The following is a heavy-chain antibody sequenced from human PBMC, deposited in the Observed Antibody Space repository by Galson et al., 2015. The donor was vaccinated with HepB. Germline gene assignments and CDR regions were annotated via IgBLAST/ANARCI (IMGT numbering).Heavy chain of an antibody. CDR3: AGEDPRATTRDAFDI. V-gene: IGHV3-21*01. D-gene: IGHD1-26*01. J-gene: IGHJ3*02. CDR1: GFTFSSYS. Sequence: SLRLSCAASGFTFSSYSMNWVRQAPGKGLEWVSSISSSSSYIYYADSVKGRFTISRDNAKNSLYLQMNSLRAEDTAVYYCAGEDPRATTRDAFDIWGQGTMVTVSS. CDR2: ISSSSSYI.